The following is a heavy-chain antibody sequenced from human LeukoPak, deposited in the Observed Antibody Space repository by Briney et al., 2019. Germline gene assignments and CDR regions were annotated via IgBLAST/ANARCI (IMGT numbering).Heavy chain of an antibody. CDR2: IWYDGSNK. CDR1: GFTFSSYG. CDR3: AKVSLVVVIDY. D-gene: IGHD3-22*01. J-gene: IGHJ4*02. Sequence: GGSLRLSCAASGFTFSSYGMHWVRQAPGKGLEWVAVIWYDGSNKYYADSVKGRFTISRDNSKNTLYLQMNSLRAEDTAVYYCAKVSLVVVIDYWGQGTLVTVSS. V-gene: IGHV3-33*06.